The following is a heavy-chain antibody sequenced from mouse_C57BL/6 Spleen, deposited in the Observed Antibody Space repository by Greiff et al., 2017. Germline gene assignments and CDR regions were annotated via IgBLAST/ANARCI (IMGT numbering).Heavy chain of an antibody. J-gene: IGHJ4*01. CDR1: GYTFTSYW. D-gene: IGHD3-2*01. CDR2: IDPSDSYT. CDR3: ARGTRHINYYAMDY. V-gene: IGHV1-59*01. Sequence: QVQLQQPGAELVRPGTSVKLSCKASGYTFTSYWMHWVKQRPGQGLEWIGVIDPSDSYTNYNQKFKGKATLTVDTSSSTAYMQLSSLTSDDSAVYDRARGTRHINYYAMDYWGQGTSVTVSS.